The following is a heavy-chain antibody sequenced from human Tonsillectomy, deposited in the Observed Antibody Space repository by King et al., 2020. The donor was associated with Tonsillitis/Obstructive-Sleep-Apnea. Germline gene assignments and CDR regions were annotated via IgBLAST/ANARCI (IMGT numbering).Heavy chain of an antibody. D-gene: IGHD5-12*01. Sequence: VQLQQWGAGLLKPSETLSLTCAVYGGSFSGYYWSWIRQPPGKGLEWIGEINHSGSTNYNPSLKCRVTISVDTSKNQFSLKLSSVTAADTAVYYCARLPPRGIVARRGAFDIWGQGTMVTVSS. CDR1: GGSFSGYY. CDR2: INHSGST. CDR3: ARLPPRGIVARRGAFDI. J-gene: IGHJ3*02. V-gene: IGHV4-34*01.